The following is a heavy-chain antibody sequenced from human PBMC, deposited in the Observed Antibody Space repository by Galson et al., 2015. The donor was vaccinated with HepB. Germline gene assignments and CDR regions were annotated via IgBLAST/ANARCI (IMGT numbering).Heavy chain of an antibody. D-gene: IGHD3-3*01. Sequence: SLRLSCAASGFTFSSYSMNWVRQAPGKGLEWVSYISSSSSTIYYADSVKGRFTISRDNAKNSLYLQMNSLRAEDTAVYYCARAPQNVLRFLEWSGYDYYYGMDVWGQGTTVTVSS. V-gene: IGHV3-48*04. J-gene: IGHJ6*02. CDR2: ISSSSSTI. CDR1: GFTFSSYS. CDR3: ARAPQNVLRFLEWSGYDYYYGMDV.